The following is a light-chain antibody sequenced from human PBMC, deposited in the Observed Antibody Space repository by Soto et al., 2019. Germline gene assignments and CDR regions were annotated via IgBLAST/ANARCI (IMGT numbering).Light chain of an antibody. J-gene: IGKJ4*01. Sequence: EIVMTQSPATLSVSPGERATLSCRASQSVSSNLAWYQQKPGQAPRLLIYGASTRAIGIPARFSGSGSGTEFTLTISSLQSEDFAVNYCQQYNNWPPLTFGGGTKVEIK. CDR1: QSVSSN. V-gene: IGKV3-15*01. CDR3: QQYNNWPPLT. CDR2: GAS.